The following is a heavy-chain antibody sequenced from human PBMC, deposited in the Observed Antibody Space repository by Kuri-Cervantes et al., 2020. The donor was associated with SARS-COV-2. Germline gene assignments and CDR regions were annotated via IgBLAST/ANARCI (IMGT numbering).Heavy chain of an antibody. CDR1: GFTFSNYY. CDR3: AGLCNWGFLLDY. J-gene: IGHJ4*02. Sequence: GGSLRLSCAASGFTFSNYYMSWIRQAPGKGLEWVPYISSSGSTIYYADSVKGRFTISRDNAKNTLYLQMNSLRAEDTAVYYCAGLCNWGFLLDYWGQGTLVTVSS. CDR2: ISSSGSTI. D-gene: IGHD7-27*01. V-gene: IGHV3-11*04.